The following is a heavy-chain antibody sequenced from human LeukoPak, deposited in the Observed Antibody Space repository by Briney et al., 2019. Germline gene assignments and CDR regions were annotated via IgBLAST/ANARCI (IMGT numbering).Heavy chain of an antibody. D-gene: IGHD4-17*01. CDR1: GFTFSSYA. Sequence: QSGGSLRLSCAASGFTFSSYAMSWVRQAPGKGLEWVSAISGSGGSTYYADSVKGRFTISRDNSKNTLYLQMNSLRAEDTAVYYCARKSTVTTGDYYYYGMDVWGQGTTVTVSS. J-gene: IGHJ6*02. V-gene: IGHV3-23*01. CDR2: ISGSGGST. CDR3: ARKSTVTTGDYYYYGMDV.